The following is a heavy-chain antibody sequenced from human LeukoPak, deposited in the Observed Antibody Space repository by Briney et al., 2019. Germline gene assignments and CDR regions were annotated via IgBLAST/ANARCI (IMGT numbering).Heavy chain of an antibody. Sequence: GESLRLSCAASGFTVSSNYMSWVRQAPVRGLEWVSIIYHDGSTYYADSVKGRFTISRDNSKNTLYLQVNSLRADDTALYYCARTIAAAGLDYFDLWGHGTLVTVSS. CDR3: ARTIAAAGLDYFDL. V-gene: IGHV3-53*01. J-gene: IGHJ4*01. CDR2: IYHDGST. D-gene: IGHD6-13*01. CDR1: GFTVSSNY.